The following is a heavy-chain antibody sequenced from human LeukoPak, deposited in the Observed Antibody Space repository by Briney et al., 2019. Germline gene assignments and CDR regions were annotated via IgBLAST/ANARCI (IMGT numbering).Heavy chain of an antibody. CDR3: AKDNAYCSGGSCIIDY. J-gene: IGHJ4*02. CDR2: ISFDGDNK. V-gene: IGHV3-30*18. CDR1: EFTFSSYG. Sequence: GSLRLSCAASEFTFSSYGMHWVRQAPGKGLEWVAVISFDGDNKYYADSVKGRFTISRDNSKNTLYLQMNSLRAEDTAVYYCAKDNAYCSGGSCIIDYWGQGTLVTVSS. D-gene: IGHD2-15*01.